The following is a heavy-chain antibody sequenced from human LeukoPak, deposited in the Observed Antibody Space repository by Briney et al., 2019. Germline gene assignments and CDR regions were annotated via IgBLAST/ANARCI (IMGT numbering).Heavy chain of an antibody. V-gene: IGHV3-48*03. J-gene: IGHJ4*02. Sequence: PGGSLRLSCAASGFTFSSYAMNWVRQAPGKGLEWVSYITADGTNRYDADSVKGRFTISRDNAKNSLYLQMNSLRVDDTAIYYCAREVKWELPDYWGQGTLVTVSS. D-gene: IGHD1-26*01. CDR1: GFTFSSYA. CDR2: ITADGTNR. CDR3: AREVKWELPDY.